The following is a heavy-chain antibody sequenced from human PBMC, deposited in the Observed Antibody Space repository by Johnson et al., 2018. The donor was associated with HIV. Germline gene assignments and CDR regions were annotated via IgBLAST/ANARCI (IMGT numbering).Heavy chain of an antibody. V-gene: IGHV3-30*04. CDR3: ARDQAIFGVVLASDAFDI. CDR1: GFTFSSYA. Sequence: VQLVESGGGVVQPGRSLRLSCAASGFTFSSYAMHWVHKAPGQGLEWVAVLSSDGRSKYYADSVKGRFTISRDNSRNTLYLQMNSLRAEDTAVYYCARDQAIFGVVLASDAFDIWGQGTMVTVSS. CDR2: LSSDGRSK. J-gene: IGHJ3*02. D-gene: IGHD3-3*01.